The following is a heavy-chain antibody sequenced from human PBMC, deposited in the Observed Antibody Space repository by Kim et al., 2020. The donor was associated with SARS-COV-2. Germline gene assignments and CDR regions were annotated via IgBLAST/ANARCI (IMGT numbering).Heavy chain of an antibody. V-gene: IGHV4-39*01. Sequence: TYHTPSPKSRVTISVDTSKNQFSLKLSSVTAADTAVYYCARRGSTSCYGYWGQGTLVTVSS. D-gene: IGHD2-2*01. CDR2: T. CDR3: ARRGSTSCYGY. J-gene: IGHJ4*02.